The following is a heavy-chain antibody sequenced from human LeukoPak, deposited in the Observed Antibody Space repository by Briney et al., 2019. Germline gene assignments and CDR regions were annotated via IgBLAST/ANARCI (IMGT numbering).Heavy chain of an antibody. Sequence: GGSLRLSCAASGVTFSNYAMSWVRQAPGKGLEWVSAISGSGGSTYYADSVKGRFTISRDNSKNTLYLQMNSLRAEDTAVYYCASLHDYGDYGDAFDIWGQGTMVTVSS. J-gene: IGHJ3*02. CDR1: GVTFSNYA. CDR3: ASLHDYGDYGDAFDI. CDR2: ISGSGGST. V-gene: IGHV3-23*01. D-gene: IGHD4-17*01.